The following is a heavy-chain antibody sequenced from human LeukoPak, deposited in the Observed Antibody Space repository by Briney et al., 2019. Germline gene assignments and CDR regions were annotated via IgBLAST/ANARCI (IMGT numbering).Heavy chain of an antibody. D-gene: IGHD1-26*01. V-gene: IGHV4-59*01. Sequence: SETLSLTCTVSGGSLFGYYWSWIRQSPGKGLEWIGYIYFGGGTDYNPSLTNRVTLSVDTSKNQFSLRLNSATAADTAVYYCAKERGGGSHSEDWGQGILVTVSS. J-gene: IGHJ4*02. CDR1: GGSLFGYY. CDR3: AKERGGGSHSED. CDR2: IYFGGGT.